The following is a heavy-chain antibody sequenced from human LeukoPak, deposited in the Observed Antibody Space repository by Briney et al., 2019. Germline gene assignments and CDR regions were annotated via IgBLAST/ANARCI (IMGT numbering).Heavy chain of an antibody. CDR3: AKVTYDYVWGSFES. D-gene: IGHD3-16*01. Sequence: PGGSLRLSCAASGFTFSSYAMSWVRQAPGKGLEWVSSIGGSGDNKYYADSVRGRFTISRDNSKYTLYLQMNSLRAEDTAVYYCAKVTYDYVWGSFESWGQGTLVTVSS. CDR1: GFTFSSYA. J-gene: IGHJ4*02. V-gene: IGHV3-23*01. CDR2: IGGSGDNK.